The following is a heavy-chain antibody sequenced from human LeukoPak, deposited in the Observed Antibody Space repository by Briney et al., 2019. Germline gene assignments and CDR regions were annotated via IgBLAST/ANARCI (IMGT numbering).Heavy chain of an antibody. CDR3: AKDQQWLVAPDYYFDY. J-gene: IGHJ4*02. Sequence: QPGGSLRLSCAASGFTLSSYAMSWVRQAPGKGLEWVSAISGSGGSTYYADSVKGRFTISRDNSKNTLYLQMNSLRAEDTAVYYCAKDQQWLVAPDYYFDYWGQGTLVTVSS. CDR1: GFTLSSYA. CDR2: ISGSGGST. D-gene: IGHD6-19*01. V-gene: IGHV3-23*01.